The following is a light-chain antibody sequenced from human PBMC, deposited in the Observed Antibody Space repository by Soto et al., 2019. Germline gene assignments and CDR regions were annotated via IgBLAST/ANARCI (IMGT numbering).Light chain of an antibody. Sequence: RGSQSVSRSLAWYQQKPAQPPRPXXXGASTRAPGIPARFSGRGSGTEFSLTISSLQSEDFVVYYCQHYTNWPPWTFGQGTKVDIK. V-gene: IGKV3-15*01. CDR2: GAS. J-gene: IGKJ1*01. CDR3: QHYTNWPPWT. CDR1: QSVSRS.